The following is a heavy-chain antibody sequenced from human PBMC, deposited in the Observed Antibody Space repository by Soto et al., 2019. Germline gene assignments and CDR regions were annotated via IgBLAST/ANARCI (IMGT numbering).Heavy chain of an antibody. CDR3: ARAGGSYYQFDY. Sequence: GGSLRLSCAASGFTFSSYGMHWVRQAPGKGLEWVAVIWYDGSNKYYADSVKGRFTISRDNSKNTLYLQMNSLRAEDTAVYYCARAGGSYYQFDYWGQGTLVTVSS. J-gene: IGHJ4*02. CDR2: IWYDGSNK. CDR1: GFTFSSYG. V-gene: IGHV3-33*01. D-gene: IGHD1-26*01.